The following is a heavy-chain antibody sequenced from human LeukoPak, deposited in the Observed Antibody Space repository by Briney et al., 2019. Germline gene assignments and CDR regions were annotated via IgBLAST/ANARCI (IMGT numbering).Heavy chain of an antibody. CDR1: GGSMNTADYY. CDR3: ARRSIPAEGSFDS. Sequence: SETLSLTCSVSGGSMNTADYYWNWVRQPPGKGLEWIGRISYSGSTYYNPSLRNRVTMFVDTSKNQFSLELTSLTAADTAVYYCARRSIPAEGSFDSWRQVTLVTVSS. D-gene: IGHD6-13*01. CDR2: ISYSGST. V-gene: IGHV4-39*01. J-gene: IGHJ5*01.